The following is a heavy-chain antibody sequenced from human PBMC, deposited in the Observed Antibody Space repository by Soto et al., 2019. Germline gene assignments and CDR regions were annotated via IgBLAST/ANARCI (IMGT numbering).Heavy chain of an antibody. CDR1: GGSISSGDYY. Sequence: SETLSLTCTVSGGSISSGDYYWSWIRQPPGKGLEWIGYIYYSGSTYYNPSLKSRVTISVDTSKNQFSLKLSSVTAADTAVYYCARKANIWSGYYTVFDPWGHGTLVTVSS. CDR2: IYYSGST. V-gene: IGHV4-30-4*01. J-gene: IGHJ5*02. D-gene: IGHD3-3*01. CDR3: ARKANIWSGYYTVFDP.